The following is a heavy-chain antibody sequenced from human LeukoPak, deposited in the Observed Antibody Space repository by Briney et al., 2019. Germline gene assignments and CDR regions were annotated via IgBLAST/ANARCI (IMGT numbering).Heavy chain of an antibody. J-gene: IGHJ4*02. CDR3: ARGVAAAGTTLDY. V-gene: IGHV3-66*01. Sequence: SGGSLRLSCAASGFTVSSSYMTWVRQAPGKGLEWVSVIYSGGTTYCADSVKGRFTISRDNSKNTLYLQMNSLRDEDTAVYYCARGVAAAGTTLDYWGQGTLVTVSS. CDR2: IYSGGTT. CDR1: GFTVSSSY. D-gene: IGHD6-13*01.